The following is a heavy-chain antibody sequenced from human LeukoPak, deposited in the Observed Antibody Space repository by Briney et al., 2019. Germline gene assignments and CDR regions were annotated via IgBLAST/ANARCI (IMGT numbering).Heavy chain of an antibody. D-gene: IGHD2-21*02. V-gene: IGHV3-23*01. Sequence: PGGSLRLSCAASGFTFGSYAMSWVRPASGKGLEWVSTIGTSGGYTNYVDPVKGRLTISRDNSKNTLYLQMNSLRAEDTALYYCAKGDGGTYPFDYWGQGTLVTVSS. CDR2: IGTSGGYT. CDR3: AKGDGGTYPFDY. CDR1: GFTFGSYA. J-gene: IGHJ4*02.